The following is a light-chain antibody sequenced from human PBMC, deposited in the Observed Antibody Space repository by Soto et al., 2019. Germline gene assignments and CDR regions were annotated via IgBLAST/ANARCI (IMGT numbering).Light chain of an antibody. CDR2: SAS. Sequence: EIVLTQSPGTLSLSPGKTATLSCRASQTVSANSLAWYQRKPGQAPRLLIYSASSRATGIPDRFSGSGSGTDFTLTISRLEPEDFAVYFCQQYGSSPTFGQGSKVEIK. J-gene: IGKJ1*01. CDR3: QQYGSSPT. CDR1: QTVSANS. V-gene: IGKV3-20*01.